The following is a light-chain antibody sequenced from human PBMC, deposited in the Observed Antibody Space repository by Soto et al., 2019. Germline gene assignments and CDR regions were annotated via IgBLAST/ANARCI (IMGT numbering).Light chain of an antibody. Sequence: EIVLTQSPATLSLSPGERATLSCRASQSVSSYLAWYQQKPGQAPRLLIYDASNRGTGIPARFSGSGSGTVFTLTISSLEPEDFAVYYCRQRSNWPLTFGGGTKVEIK. CDR2: DAS. CDR1: QSVSSY. CDR3: RQRSNWPLT. V-gene: IGKV3-11*01. J-gene: IGKJ4*01.